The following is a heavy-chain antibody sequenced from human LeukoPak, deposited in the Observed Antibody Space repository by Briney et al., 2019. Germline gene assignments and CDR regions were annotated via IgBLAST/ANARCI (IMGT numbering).Heavy chain of an antibody. D-gene: IGHD6-19*01. CDR2: ISAYNGNT. CDR3: ARDRVPGIAVAGGGSRFDY. J-gene: IGHJ4*02. V-gene: IGHV1-18*01. CDR1: GYTFTSYG. Sequence: ASVKVSCKASGYTFTSYGISWVRQAPGQGLEWMGWISAYNGNTNYAQKFQGRVTITADKSTSTAYMELSSLRSEDTAVYYCARDRVPGIAVAGGGSRFDYWGQGTLVTVSS.